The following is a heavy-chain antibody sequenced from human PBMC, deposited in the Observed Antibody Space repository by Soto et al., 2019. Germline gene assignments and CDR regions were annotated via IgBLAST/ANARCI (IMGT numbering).Heavy chain of an antibody. CDR2: IYNSGST. CDR1: GGSISSGGYS. CDR3: ARGYGDYVLDY. Sequence: PSETLSLTCAVSGGSISSGGYSWSWIRQPPEKGLEWIGYIYNSGSTYYNPSLKSRVTMSVDTSKNQFSLKLSSVTAADTAVYYCARGYGDYVLDYWGQGTLVTVSS. D-gene: IGHD4-17*01. J-gene: IGHJ4*02. V-gene: IGHV4-30-2*01.